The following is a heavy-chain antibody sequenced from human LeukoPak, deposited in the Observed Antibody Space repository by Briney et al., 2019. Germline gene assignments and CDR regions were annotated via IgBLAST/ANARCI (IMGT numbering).Heavy chain of an antibody. V-gene: IGHV4-34*01. J-gene: IGHJ1*01. CDR3: ATGRGCSGGSCSAEYFQH. Sequence: PSETLSLPCAVYGGSFSGYYWSWIRPPPGEGLEWIGEINHSGSTNYNPSLKSRVTISVDTSKNQFSLKLSSVTAADTAVYYCATGRGCSGGSCSAEYFQHWGQGTLVTVSS. D-gene: IGHD2-15*01. CDR2: INHSGST. CDR1: GGSFSGYY.